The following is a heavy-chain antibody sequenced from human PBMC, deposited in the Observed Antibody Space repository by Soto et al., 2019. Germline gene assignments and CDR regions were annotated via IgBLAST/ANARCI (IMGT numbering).Heavy chain of an antibody. D-gene: IGHD6-19*01. J-gene: IGHJ4*02. V-gene: IGHV3-23*01. CDR2: ISGSGVTT. Sequence: GGSLRLSCAASGFTFSSYAMSWVRQAPGKGLEWVSGISGSGVTTYYGDSAKGRFTISRDNSKNTVYLQMNSLRAEDTAVYYCVISTSGWYQFDYWGQGTLVTVSS. CDR1: GFTFSSYA. CDR3: VISTSGWYQFDY.